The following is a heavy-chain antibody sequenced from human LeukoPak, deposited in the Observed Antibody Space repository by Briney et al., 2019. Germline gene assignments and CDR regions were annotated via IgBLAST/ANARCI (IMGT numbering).Heavy chain of an antibody. CDR1: GFTLTWHV. D-gene: IGHD1-26*01. J-gene: IGHJ4*02. Sequence: GGSLRLSCSASGFTLTWHVMHWVRQAPGKALEYVSFIHHNGDITSYADSVRVRFTVSRDNSKNTLFLELSSLRTDDTAVYYCVRDKSGTYSFDYWGQGTLVTVSS. V-gene: IGHV3-64D*06. CDR2: IHHNGDIT. CDR3: VRDKSGTYSFDY.